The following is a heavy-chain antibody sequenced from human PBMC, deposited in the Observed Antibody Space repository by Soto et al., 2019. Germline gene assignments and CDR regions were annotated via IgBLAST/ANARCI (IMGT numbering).Heavy chain of an antibody. Sequence: GGSLRLSCAASGFTFSSYAMHWVRQAPGKGLEWVAVISYDGSNKYYADSVKGRFTISRDNSKNTLYLQMNSLRAEDTTVYYCARAGKWRQNYYNNGMDVGGKGTTVTVS. J-gene: IGHJ6*04. CDR3: ARAGKWRQNYYNNGMDV. CDR1: GFTFSSYA. V-gene: IGHV3-30*04. CDR2: ISYDGSNK. D-gene: IGHD2-8*01.